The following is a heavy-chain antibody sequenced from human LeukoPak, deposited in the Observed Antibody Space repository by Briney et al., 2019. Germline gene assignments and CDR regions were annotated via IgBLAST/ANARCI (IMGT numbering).Heavy chain of an antibody. CDR1: GYSFSRYY. CDR2: INTSAVTT. V-gene: IGHV1-46*01. J-gene: IGHJ6*02. D-gene: IGHD6-19*01. Sequence: ASVKVSCKTSGYSFSRYYIHWVRQAPGQGLEWVGIINTSAVTTRYGQKFKGRVTATRDTSTSTVYMEMSSLKSEDTAVYYCARGLESSGWYGMDVWGQGTTIIVSS. CDR3: ARGLESSGWYGMDV.